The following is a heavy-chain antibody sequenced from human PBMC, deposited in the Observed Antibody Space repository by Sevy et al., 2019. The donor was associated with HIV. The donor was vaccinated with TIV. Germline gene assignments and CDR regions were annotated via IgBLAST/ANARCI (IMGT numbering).Heavy chain of an antibody. CDR1: GYTFTGYY. D-gene: IGHD3-10*01. CDR2: INPNSGGT. Sequence: ASVKVSCKASGYTFTGYYMHWVRQAPGQGLEWMGWINPNSGGTNYAQKFRGRVTMTRDTSISTAYMELSRLRSDDTAVYYCAREGEEIWFGELLGSGRYYFDYWGQGTLVTVSS. V-gene: IGHV1-2*02. CDR3: AREGEEIWFGELLGSGRYYFDY. J-gene: IGHJ4*02.